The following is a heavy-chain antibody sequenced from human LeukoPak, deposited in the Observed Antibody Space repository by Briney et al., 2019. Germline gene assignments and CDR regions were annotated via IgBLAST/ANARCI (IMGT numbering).Heavy chain of an antibody. V-gene: IGHV3-20*04. J-gene: IGHJ6*04. Sequence: GGSLRLSCAASGFTFDDYGMSWVRQAPGKGLEWVSGINWNGGSTGYADSVKGRFTISRDSSKNTLYLQMNRLRAEDAAVYYCAELGITMIGGVWGKGTTVTISS. CDR3: AELGITMIGGV. D-gene: IGHD3-10*02. CDR1: GFTFDDYG. CDR2: INWNGGST.